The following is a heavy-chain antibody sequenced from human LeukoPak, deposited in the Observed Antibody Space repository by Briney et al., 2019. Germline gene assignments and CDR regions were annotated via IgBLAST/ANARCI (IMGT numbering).Heavy chain of an antibody. V-gene: IGHV4-59*08. Sequence: SETLSLTCTVSGGSISSYYWSWIRQPPGKGLEWIGYIYYSGSTNYNPSLKSRVTISVDPSKTQFSLKLSSVTAADTAVYYCARHSKYSYTTHWGQGTLVTVSS. CDR1: GGSISSYY. J-gene: IGHJ4*02. CDR2: IYYSGST. D-gene: IGHD5-18*01. CDR3: ARHSKYSYTTH.